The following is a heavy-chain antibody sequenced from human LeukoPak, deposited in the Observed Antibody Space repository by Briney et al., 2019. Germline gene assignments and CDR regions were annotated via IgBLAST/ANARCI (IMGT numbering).Heavy chain of an antibody. Sequence: GGSLRLSCAASGFTFSSCAMSWVRQAPGKGLEWVSAISGSGGSTYYADSVKGRFTISRDNSKNTLYLQMNSLRAEDTAVYYCATSVVVVAYFDYWGQGTLVTVSS. V-gene: IGHV3-23*01. J-gene: IGHJ4*02. CDR2: ISGSGGST. CDR1: GFTFSSCA. D-gene: IGHD2-15*01. CDR3: ATSVVVVAYFDY.